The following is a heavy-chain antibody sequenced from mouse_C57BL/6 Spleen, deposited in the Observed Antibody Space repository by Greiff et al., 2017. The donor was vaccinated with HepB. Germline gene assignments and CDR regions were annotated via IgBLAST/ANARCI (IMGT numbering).Heavy chain of an antibody. CDR1: GYSITSGYY. D-gene: IGHD1-1*01. Sequence: ESGPGLVKPSQSLSLTCSVTGYSITSGYYWNWIRQFPGNKLEWMGYISYDGSNNYNPSLKNRISITRDTSKNPFFLKLNSVTTEDTAAYYCAIYEADKGWFAYWGQGTLVTVSA. CDR2: ISYDGSN. V-gene: IGHV3-6*01. CDR3: AIYEADKGWFAY. J-gene: IGHJ3*01.